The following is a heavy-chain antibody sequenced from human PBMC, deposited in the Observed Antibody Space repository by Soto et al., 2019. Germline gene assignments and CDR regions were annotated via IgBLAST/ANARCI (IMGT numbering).Heavy chain of an antibody. J-gene: IGHJ3*01. CDR1: GGSTSRSTW. CDR2: IYHSGST. Sequence: ASETRSLTRAGSGGSTSRSTWLGWGRQPPRKGLEWIGEIYHSGSTNYNPSLKSRVTISVDTSKNQFSLKLSSVTAADTAVYYCARLYPYYDILTGSQIYPFDFWGPGPMVTVSS. V-gene: IGHV4-4*02. D-gene: IGHD3-9*01. CDR3: ARLYPYYDILTGSQIYPFDF.